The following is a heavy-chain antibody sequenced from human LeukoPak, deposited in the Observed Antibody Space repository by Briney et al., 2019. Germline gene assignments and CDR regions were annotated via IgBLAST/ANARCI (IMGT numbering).Heavy chain of an antibody. CDR3: ARDLLYYDILTGYWGGGGFEI. D-gene: IGHD3-9*01. V-gene: IGHV3-7*03. CDR2: IKQDGSEK. Sequence: GGSLRLSCAASGFTFSSYWMSWVRQAPGKGLGWVANIKQDGSEKYYVDSVKGRFTISRDNAKNSLYLQMNSLRAEDTAVYYCARDLLYYDILTGYWGGGGFEIWGQGTMVTVSS. CDR1: GFTFSSYW. J-gene: IGHJ3*02.